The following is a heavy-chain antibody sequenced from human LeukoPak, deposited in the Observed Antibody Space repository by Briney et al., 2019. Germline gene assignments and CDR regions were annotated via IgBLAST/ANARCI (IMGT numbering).Heavy chain of an antibody. CDR1: GGSISSGGYY. CDR3: ASGLIRGYSYGDSFDY. Sequence: SQTLSLTCTVSGGSISSGGYYWSWIRQHPGKGLEWIGFVYDIGSTYYNPSLKSRASISVDTSNNQFSLKLISVTAADMAVYYCASGLIRGYSYGDSFDYWGPGTLVTVSS. V-gene: IGHV4-31*03. D-gene: IGHD5-18*01. CDR2: VYDIGST. J-gene: IGHJ4*02.